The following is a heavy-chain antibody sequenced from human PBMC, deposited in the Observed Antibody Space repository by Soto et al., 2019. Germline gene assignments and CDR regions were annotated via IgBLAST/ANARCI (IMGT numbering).Heavy chain of an antibody. CDR3: ARHPDGGSGGTPDDAFDI. CDR1: GYSFTSYW. CDR2: IYPGDSDT. D-gene: IGHD6-19*01. V-gene: IGHV5-51*01. Sequence: GESLKISCKGSGYSFTSYWIGWVRQMPGKGLEWMGIIYPGDSDTRYSPSFQGQVTISADKSISTAYLQWSSLKASDTAMYYCARHPDGGSGGTPDDAFDIWSQGTTVTVSS. J-gene: IGHJ3*02.